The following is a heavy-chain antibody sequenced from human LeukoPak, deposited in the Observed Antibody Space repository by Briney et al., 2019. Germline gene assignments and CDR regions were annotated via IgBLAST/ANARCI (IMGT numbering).Heavy chain of an antibody. CDR2: IGSGSVDK. CDR3: AELGITMIGGV. CDR1: GFSLNIYA. D-gene: IGHD3-10*02. V-gene: IGHV3-23*01. J-gene: IGHJ6*04. Sequence: GESLRLSCAASGFSLNIYAMGWVRQAPGKGLEWVSVIGSGSVDKHYADTVRGRFDISRDNSKNRLFLQMNSLRAEDTAVYYCAELGITMIGGVWGKGTTVTISS.